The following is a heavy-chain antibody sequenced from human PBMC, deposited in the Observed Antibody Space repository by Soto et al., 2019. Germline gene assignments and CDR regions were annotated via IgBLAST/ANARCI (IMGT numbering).Heavy chain of an antibody. CDR3: AHKGMTTVTFDY. Sequence: SGPTLVKPTQTLTLTCTFSGFSLSTSGVGVGWIRQPPGKALEWLALIYWNDDKRYSPSLKSRLTITKDTSKNQVVLTMTNMDPVDTATYYCAHKGMTTVTFDYWGQGTLVTVSS. J-gene: IGHJ4*02. CDR1: GFSLSTSGVG. D-gene: IGHD4-17*01. CDR2: IYWNDDK. V-gene: IGHV2-5*01.